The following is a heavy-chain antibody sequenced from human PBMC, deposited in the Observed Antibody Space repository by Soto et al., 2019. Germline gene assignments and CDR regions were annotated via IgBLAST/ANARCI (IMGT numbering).Heavy chain of an antibody. V-gene: IGHV1-18*01. D-gene: IGHD2-15*01. CDR3: ARSGSCYKMRWCWFDP. CDR1: GYTFTSYG. Sequence: QVQLVQSGAEVKKPGASVKVSCKASGYTFTSYGISWVRQAPGQGLEWMGWISAYNGNTNYAQKLQGRVTMTTDNSTSTAYMELRSLRPDDTAVYYCARSGSCYKMRWCWFDPWGQGTLVTVSS. J-gene: IGHJ5*02. CDR2: ISAYNGNT.